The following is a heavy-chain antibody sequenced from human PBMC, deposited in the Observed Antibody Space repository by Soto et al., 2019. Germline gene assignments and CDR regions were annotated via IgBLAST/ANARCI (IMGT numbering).Heavy chain of an antibody. CDR3: ARTPRGQWELPYYYYGMDV. CDR2: ISYDGSNK. Sequence: QVQLVESGGGVVQPGRSLRLSCAASGFTFSSYAMHWVRQAPGKGLEWVAVISYDGSNKYYADSVKGRFTSSRDNSKNTLYLQMNSLRAEDTAVYYCARTPRGQWELPYYYYGMDVWGQGTTVTVSS. J-gene: IGHJ6*02. D-gene: IGHD1-26*01. V-gene: IGHV3-30-3*01. CDR1: GFTFSSYA.